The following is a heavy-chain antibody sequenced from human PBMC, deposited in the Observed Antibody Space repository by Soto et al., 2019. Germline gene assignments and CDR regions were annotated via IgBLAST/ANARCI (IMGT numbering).Heavy chain of an antibody. D-gene: IGHD4-4*01. V-gene: IGHV4-34*01. CDR2: INHSGST. CDR1: GGSFSDYY. Sequence: QVQLQQWGAGLLKPSETLSLTCAVYGGSFSDYYWSWIRQPPGNGLEWIVEINHSGSTNYNPSLKSRVTISIDTSKNQFSLKLSSVTAADTAVYYCARGPLYTNYYYSYFMDVWGKGTTVTVSS. J-gene: IGHJ6*03. CDR3: ARGPLYTNYYYSYFMDV.